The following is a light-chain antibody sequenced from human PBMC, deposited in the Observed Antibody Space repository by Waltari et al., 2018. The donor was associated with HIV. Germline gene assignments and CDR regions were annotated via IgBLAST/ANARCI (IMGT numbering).Light chain of an antibody. CDR3: GSRSTDTTLV. CDR1: GDDVGGYDY. J-gene: IGLJ2*01. V-gene: IGLV2-14*03. Sequence: HSALTQPASVSGSPGQSIAISCTGTGDDVGGYDYVSWYPHHPGNAPKLILYDVNIRPAGVSGRFSGSKSCNTASLTISGLQAEDEADYYCGSRSTDTTLVFGGGTKLTV. CDR2: DVN.